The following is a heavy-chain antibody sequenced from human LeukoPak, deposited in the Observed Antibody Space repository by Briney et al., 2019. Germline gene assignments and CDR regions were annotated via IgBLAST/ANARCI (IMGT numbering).Heavy chain of an antibody. CDR3: AREYYDILTGDFEYFDY. J-gene: IGHJ4*02. V-gene: IGHV3-74*01. Sequence: PGGSLRLSCAASGFTFSSYWMHWVRQAPGKGLVWVSRINSDGSSTSYADSVKGRFTISRDNAKNSLYLQMNSLRAEDTAVYYCAREYYDILTGDFEYFDYWGQGTLVTVSS. CDR2: INSDGSST. D-gene: IGHD3-9*01. CDR1: GFTFSSYW.